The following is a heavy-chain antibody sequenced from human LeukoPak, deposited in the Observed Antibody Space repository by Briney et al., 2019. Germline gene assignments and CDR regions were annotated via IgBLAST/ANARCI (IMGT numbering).Heavy chain of an antibody. Sequence: GGSLRLSCVASGFAFSNYGIHWVRQAPGKGLEWVTFLQFDGSVEFYADSVKGRFTISRDNSKNTLYVQMNSLRPEDTAVYYCAKEAVPDYYYFYYMDVWGKGTTVTVSS. CDR3: AKEAVPDYYYFYYMDV. D-gene: IGHD2-15*01. J-gene: IGHJ6*03. V-gene: IGHV3-30*02. CDR1: GFAFSNYG. CDR2: LQFDGSVE.